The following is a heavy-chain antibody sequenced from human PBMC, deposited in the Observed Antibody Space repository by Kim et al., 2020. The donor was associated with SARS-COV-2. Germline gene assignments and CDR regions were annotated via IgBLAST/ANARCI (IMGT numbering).Heavy chain of an antibody. CDR3: ARGYCSSSRCYAGPDY. Sequence: GGSLRLSCAASGFTFSDYTMDWVRQAPGRGLEWVSYINNDGTVMYYGDSVKGRFTISRDNSENSLFLQMNSLRDDDTAVYYCARGYCSSSRCYAGPDYWGQGTRVTVST. CDR2: INNDGTVM. CDR1: GFTFSDYT. D-gene: IGHD2-2*01. J-gene: IGHJ4*02. V-gene: IGHV3-48*02.